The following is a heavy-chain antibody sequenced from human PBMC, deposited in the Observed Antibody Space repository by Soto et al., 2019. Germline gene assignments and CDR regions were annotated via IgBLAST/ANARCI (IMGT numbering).Heavy chain of an antibody. J-gene: IGHJ6*02. CDR3: ARPHFDLGNGMDV. V-gene: IGHV3-48*03. CDR1: GFTFSDYE. CDR2: ITSSSRTI. D-gene: IGHD3-9*01. Sequence: DVKLLESGGGLVEPGGSLRLSCTASGFTFSDYEMNWVRQAPGKGLEWVSYITSSSRTIHYADSVKGRFIISRDNAKNSLYRQMNSLRGEDTATYYCARPHFDLGNGMDVWGQGTTVIVSS.